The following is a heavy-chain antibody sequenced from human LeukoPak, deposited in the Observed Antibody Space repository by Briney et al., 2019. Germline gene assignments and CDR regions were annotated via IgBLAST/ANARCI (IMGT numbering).Heavy chain of an antibody. CDR2: IYPGDSDT. D-gene: IGHD3-10*01. CDR3: ARQVSRGVFDI. CDR1: GYSFTTYW. Sequence: GESLKISCKGSGYSFTTYWTGWVRQMPGKGLEWMGIIYPGDSDTRYSPSSRGQATFSVDTSISTAYLQWSSLKASDTAMYYCARQVSRGVFDIWGQGTMVTVSS. J-gene: IGHJ3*02. V-gene: IGHV5-51*01.